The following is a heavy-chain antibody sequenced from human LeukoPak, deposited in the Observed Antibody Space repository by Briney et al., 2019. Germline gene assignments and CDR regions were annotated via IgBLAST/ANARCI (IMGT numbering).Heavy chain of an antibody. Sequence: GGSLRLSCAASGFTFSSYSMNWVRQAPGKGLEWVSYISSSSSTIYYADSVKGRFTISRDNAKNSLYLQMNSLRAEDTAVYYCARDYYYIYWGQGTLVTVSS. D-gene: IGHD3-22*01. CDR3: ARDYYYIY. J-gene: IGHJ4*02. V-gene: IGHV3-48*01. CDR1: GFTFSSYS. CDR2: ISSSSSTI.